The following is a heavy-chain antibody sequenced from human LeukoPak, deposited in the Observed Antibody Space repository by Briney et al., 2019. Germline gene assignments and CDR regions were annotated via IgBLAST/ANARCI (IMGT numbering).Heavy chain of an antibody. J-gene: IGHJ3*02. D-gene: IGHD3-16*02. CDR3: AKDSRHMITFGGVIVPDAFDI. Sequence: GGSLRLSCAASGITFSSYGMSWVRQAPGKGLEWVSSISSTGGTTYYADSVKGRFTISRDNSKNTLYLQMNSLRAEDTAVYYCAKDSRHMITFGGVIVPDAFDIWGQGTMVTVSS. CDR2: ISSTGGTT. CDR1: GITFSSYG. V-gene: IGHV3-23*01.